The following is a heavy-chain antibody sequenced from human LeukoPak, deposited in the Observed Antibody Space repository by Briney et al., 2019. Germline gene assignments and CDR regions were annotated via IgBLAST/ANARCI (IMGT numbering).Heavy chain of an antibody. D-gene: IGHD3-3*01. CDR3: ARSAAYYDFWSAVLPPAFDI. V-gene: IGHV1-2*06. Sequence: GASVKVSCKASGYTFTGYYMHWVRQAPGQGLEWMGRINPNSGGTNYAQKFQGRVTMTRDTSISTAYMELSRLRSDDTAVYYCARSAAYYDFWSAVLPPAFDIWGQGTMVTVSS. CDR2: INPNSGGT. J-gene: IGHJ3*02. CDR1: GYTFTGYY.